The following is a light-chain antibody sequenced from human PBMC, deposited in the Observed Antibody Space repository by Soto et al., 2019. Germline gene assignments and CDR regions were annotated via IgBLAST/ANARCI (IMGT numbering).Light chain of an antibody. CDR2: GAS. CDR1: QSVTSDF. CDR3: QQYGRSSLMFT. V-gene: IGKV3-20*01. J-gene: IGKJ2*01. Sequence: EIVLTQSPGTLSLSPGERATLSCRASQSVTSDFLAWYQQKPGQAPRLLIYGASTRAAGVPDRFSGIGSGTDFTLTITRLEPEDFAGYYCQQYGRSSLMFTFGQGTKLGV.